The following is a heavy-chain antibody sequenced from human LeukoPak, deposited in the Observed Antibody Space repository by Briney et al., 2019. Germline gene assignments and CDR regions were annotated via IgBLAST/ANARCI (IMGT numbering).Heavy chain of an antibody. CDR3: AKDRDWASSVGTDFEY. Sequence: WIRQTPGKGLEWVAFIRYDGTNKYHADSVKGRFTISRDNSKDTLFLQMSNLRAEDTAVYYCAKDRDWASSVGTDFEYWGQGTLVTVSS. D-gene: IGHD3-9*01. J-gene: IGHJ4*02. CDR2: IRYDGTNK. V-gene: IGHV3-30*02.